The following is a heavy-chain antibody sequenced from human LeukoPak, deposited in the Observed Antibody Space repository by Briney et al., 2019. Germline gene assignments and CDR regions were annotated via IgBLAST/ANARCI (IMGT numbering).Heavy chain of an antibody. D-gene: IGHD3-10*01. V-gene: IGHV1-18*01. Sequence: GASVKVSCKASGYTFTSYGISWVRQAPGQGLEWMGWISAYNGNTNYAQKLQGRVTMTRNTSISTAYMELSSLRSEDTAVYYCALGHHGYNWFDPWGQGTLVTVSS. CDR2: ISAYNGNT. J-gene: IGHJ5*02. CDR3: ALGHHGYNWFDP. CDR1: GYTFTSYG.